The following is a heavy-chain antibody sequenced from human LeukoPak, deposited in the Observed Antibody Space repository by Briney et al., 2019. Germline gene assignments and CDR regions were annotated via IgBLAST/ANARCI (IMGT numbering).Heavy chain of an antibody. J-gene: IGHJ3*02. CDR2: IIPIFGTA. CDR1: GGTFSSYA. Sequence: SVKVSCKASGGTFSSYAISWVRQAPGQGLEWMGGIIPIFGTANYAQKFQGRVTITADKSTSTAYMELSSLRSEDTAVYYCARGATMIVVVITGHKSEGDAFDIWGQGTMVTVSS. V-gene: IGHV1-69*06. D-gene: IGHD3-22*01. CDR3: ARGATMIVVVITGHKSEGDAFDI.